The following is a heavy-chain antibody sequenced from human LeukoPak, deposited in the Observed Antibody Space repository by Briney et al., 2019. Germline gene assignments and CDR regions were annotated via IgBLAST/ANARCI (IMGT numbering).Heavy chain of an antibody. V-gene: IGHV3-23*01. CDR1: GFTFSTYA. D-gene: IGHD6-19*01. CDR3: AKSPDIAVTDDFDY. Sequence: GGSLRLSCSASGFTFSTYAMSWVRQAPGKGLEWVSGISGSGANTYYADSVKGRFTISKDNSKNTLFLQMNRLRAEDTAVYYRAKSPDIAVTDDFDYWGQGTMVTVSS. J-gene: IGHJ4*02. CDR2: ISGSGANT.